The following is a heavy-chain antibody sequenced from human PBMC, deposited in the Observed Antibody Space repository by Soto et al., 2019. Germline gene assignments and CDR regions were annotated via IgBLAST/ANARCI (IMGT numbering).Heavy chain of an antibody. D-gene: IGHD2-15*01. Sequence: GGSLRLSCAASGFTFSSYAMSWVRQAPGKGLEWVSAISGSGGSTYYADSVKGRFTISRDNSKNTLYLQMNSLRAEDTAVYYCAKDRGPYCSGGSCYGGDAFDIWGQGTMVT. V-gene: IGHV3-23*01. CDR1: GFTFSSYA. J-gene: IGHJ3*02. CDR2: ISGSGGST. CDR3: AKDRGPYCSGGSCYGGDAFDI.